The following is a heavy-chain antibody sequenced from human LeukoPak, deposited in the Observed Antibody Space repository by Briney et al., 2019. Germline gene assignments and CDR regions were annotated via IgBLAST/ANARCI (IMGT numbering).Heavy chain of an antibody. CDR1: GGTFSSYA. Sequence: SVKVSCKASGGTFSSYAISWVRQAPGQGLEWMGGIIPIFGTANYAQKFQGRVTITADESTSTAYMELSSLRSEDTAVYYCARGTAMVDKFDYWGQGTLVTVSS. D-gene: IGHD5-18*01. V-gene: IGHV1-69*13. CDR3: ARGTAMVDKFDY. CDR2: IIPIFGTA. J-gene: IGHJ4*02.